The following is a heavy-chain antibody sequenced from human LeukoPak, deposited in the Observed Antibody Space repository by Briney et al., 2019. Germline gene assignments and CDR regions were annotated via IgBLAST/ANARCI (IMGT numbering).Heavy chain of an antibody. CDR1: GFTFSSYA. V-gene: IGHV3-33*08. D-gene: IGHD3-10*01. CDR3: ARAFAFYYHGMDV. Sequence: QPGRSLRLSCAASGFTFSSYAMHWVRQAPGKGLEWVATLWFDGNSEYYADSVKGRFTISRDSSNNTLCLQMNSLRAEDTSVYYCARAFAFYYHGMDVWGQGTTVTVSS. J-gene: IGHJ6*02. CDR2: LWFDGNSE.